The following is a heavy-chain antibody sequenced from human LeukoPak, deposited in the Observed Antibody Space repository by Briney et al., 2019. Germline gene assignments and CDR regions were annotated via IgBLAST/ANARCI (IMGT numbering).Heavy chain of an antibody. V-gene: IGHV3-53*01. CDR3: AKRIQSAMATGY. Sequence: GGSLRLSCAASGFTVSSNYMSWVRQAPGKGLEWVSVIYSGGSTYYADSVKGRFTISRDNSKNTLYLQMNSLRAEGTAVYYCAKRIQSAMATGYWGQGTLVTVSS. CDR1: GFTVSSNY. D-gene: IGHD5-18*01. J-gene: IGHJ4*02. CDR2: IYSGGST.